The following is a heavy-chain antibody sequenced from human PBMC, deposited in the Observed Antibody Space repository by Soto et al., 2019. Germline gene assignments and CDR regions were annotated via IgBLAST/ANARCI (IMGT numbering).Heavy chain of an antibody. J-gene: IGHJ6*02. CDR1: GFTFSNHD. Sequence: EVHLVESGGGLVQPWGSLRLSCAASGFTFSNHDMHWVRQTATKGLEWVSAIGTTGDTYYLASVEGRCTISSENAKNSLYLQMNSLRPEDTAMYYCVRSRAYQYYGMDVWGQGTTVTVSS. V-gene: IGHV3-13*01. CDR3: VRSRAYQYYGMDV. CDR2: IGTTGDT. D-gene: IGHD2-2*01.